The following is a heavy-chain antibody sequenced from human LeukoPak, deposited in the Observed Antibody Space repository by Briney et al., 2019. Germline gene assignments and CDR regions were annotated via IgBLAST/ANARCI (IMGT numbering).Heavy chain of an antibody. D-gene: IGHD3-22*01. CDR3: ARHLPSIRSSEAAPYNWFDP. CDR2: IYYSGST. J-gene: IGHJ5*02. CDR1: GGSFSGYY. V-gene: IGHV4-39*01. Sequence: PSETLSLTCAVYGGSFSGYYWGWIRQPPGKGLEWIGSIYYSGSTYYNPSLKSRVTISVDTSKNQFSLKLSSVTAADTAVYYCARHLPSIRSSEAAPYNWFDPWGQGTLVTVSS.